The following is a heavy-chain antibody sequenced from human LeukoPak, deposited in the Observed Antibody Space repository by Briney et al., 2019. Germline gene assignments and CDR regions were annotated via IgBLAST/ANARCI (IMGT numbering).Heavy chain of an antibody. CDR2: ISAYNGNT. D-gene: IGHD3-22*01. V-gene: IGHV1-18*01. Sequence: ASVKVSCKASGYTFTSYGISWVRQAPGQGLEWMGWISAYNGNTNYAQRLQGRVTMTTDTSTSTAYMELRSLRSDDTAVYYCARDYMIVSGGGFDPWGQGTLATVSS. J-gene: IGHJ5*02. CDR1: GYTFTSYG. CDR3: ARDYMIVSGGGFDP.